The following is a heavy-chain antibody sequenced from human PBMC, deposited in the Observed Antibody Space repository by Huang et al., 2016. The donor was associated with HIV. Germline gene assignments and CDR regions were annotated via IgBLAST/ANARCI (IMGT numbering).Heavy chain of an antibody. CDR1: GFIFDEYG. CDR2: VSCNSNII. J-gene: IGHJ6*02. Sequence: EVQVVESGGGLVQPGRSLRLSCVTSGFIFDEYGIYWVRQVPGKGLDWVSGVSCNSNIIGHADSVKGRFIISRDSAKNSVYLEMNSLRPDDTALYYCVKELDNYGSSYNYYGMGVWGQGTTVTVSS. D-gene: IGHD3-10*01. CDR3: VKELDNYGSSYNYYGMGV. V-gene: IGHV3-9*01.